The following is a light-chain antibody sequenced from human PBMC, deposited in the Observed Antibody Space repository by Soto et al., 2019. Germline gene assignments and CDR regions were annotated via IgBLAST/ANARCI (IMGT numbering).Light chain of an antibody. Sequence: QSVLTQPRSVSGSPGQSVTISCTGTSSDVGGYNYVSWYQQHPGKAPKLMIYDVSKWPSGVPDRFSGSKSGNTASLTISGLQAEDEADYYCCSYAGNSLWVFGGGTKVIVL. CDR1: SSDVGGYNY. J-gene: IGLJ3*02. CDR2: DVS. CDR3: CSYAGNSLWV. V-gene: IGLV2-11*01.